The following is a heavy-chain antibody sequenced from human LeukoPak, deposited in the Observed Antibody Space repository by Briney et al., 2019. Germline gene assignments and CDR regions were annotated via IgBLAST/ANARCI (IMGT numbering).Heavy chain of an antibody. CDR2: IPYDRSTK. Sequence: GGSLRLSCAASGFTFSSYSMNWVRQAPGKGLEGVAVIPYDRSTKYYADSVTGRFTISRDNSKNTLYLQVNSLRAEDTALYYCARDRDYYGAGSYTPDYWGQGTLVTVSS. J-gene: IGHJ4*02. CDR3: ARDRDYYGAGSYTPDY. D-gene: IGHD3-10*01. V-gene: IGHV3-30*03. CDR1: GFTFSSYS.